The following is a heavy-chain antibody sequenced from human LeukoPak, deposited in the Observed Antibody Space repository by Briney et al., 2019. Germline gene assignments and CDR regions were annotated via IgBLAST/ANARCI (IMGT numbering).Heavy chain of an antibody. V-gene: IGHV4-59*08. D-gene: IGHD3-10*01. J-gene: IGHJ4*02. CDR1: GGSISSYY. CDR3: ARSYYYGSGSYYNGGFDY. Sequence: SETLSLTCTVSGGSISSYYWSWIRQPPGKGLEWIGYIYYSGSTNYNPSLKSRVTISVDTSKNQFSLKLSSVTAADTAVYYCARSYYYGSGSYYNGGFDYWGQGTLVTVSS. CDR2: IYYSGST.